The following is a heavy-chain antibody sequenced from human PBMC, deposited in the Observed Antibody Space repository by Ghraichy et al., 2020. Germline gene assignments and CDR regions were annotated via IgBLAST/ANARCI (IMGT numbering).Heavy chain of an antibody. CDR3: ARFSQLLPYYYYYMDV. V-gene: IGHV1-18*01. Sequence: ASVKVSCKASGFPSTNYAITWVRQAPGQGLEWMGWISAYNGDTIYAQKFQGRVTMTADTPTSTAYMELRSLRSDDTAVYYCARFSQLLPYYYYYMDVWGKGTTFTVSS. CDR2: ISAYNGDT. D-gene: IGHD2-2*01. J-gene: IGHJ6*03. CDR1: GFPSTNYA.